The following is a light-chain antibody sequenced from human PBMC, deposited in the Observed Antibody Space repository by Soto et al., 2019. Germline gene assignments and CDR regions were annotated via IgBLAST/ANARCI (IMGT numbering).Light chain of an antibody. V-gene: IGKV1-39*01. J-gene: IGKJ2*01. CDR2: AAS. Sequence: DIQMTQSPSSLSASVGDRVTITCRASQSIRSYLNWYQQKPGKAPKLLIYAASSLQSGVPSRFSGSGSWTDFTLTISSLQPEDVATYYCQQSYSTLMYTFGQGTKLEIK. CDR3: QQSYSTLMYT. CDR1: QSIRSY.